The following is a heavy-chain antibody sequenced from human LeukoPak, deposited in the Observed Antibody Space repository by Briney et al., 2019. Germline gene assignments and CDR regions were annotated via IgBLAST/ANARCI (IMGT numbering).Heavy chain of an antibody. D-gene: IGHD4-23*01. Sequence: GGSLRLSCAASGFTLSSYTMNWVRQAPGKGLEWVSSITSTGRYIFYADSLKGRFTISRDNAKKSLYLQMNSLRAEDTAVYYCARLRNVGGNPHPFNVWGQGTTVTVSS. J-gene: IGHJ3*01. CDR2: ITSTGRYI. CDR1: GFTLSSYT. V-gene: IGHV3-21*01. CDR3: ARLRNVGGNPHPFNV.